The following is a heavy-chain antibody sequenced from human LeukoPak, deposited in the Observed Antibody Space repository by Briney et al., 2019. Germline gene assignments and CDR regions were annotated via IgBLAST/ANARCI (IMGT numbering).Heavy chain of an antibody. V-gene: IGHV3-7*01. CDR1: GFTFSSYW. CDR2: IKQDGSEK. Sequence: GGSLRLSCAASGFTFSSYWMSWVRQAPGKGLEWVANIKQDGSEKYYVDSVKGRFTISRDNAKNSLYLQMNSLRAEDTAVYYCAPQSGGYDSPIYYYGMDVWGQGTTVTVSS. CDR3: APQSGGYDSPIYYYGMDV. J-gene: IGHJ6*02. D-gene: IGHD5-12*01.